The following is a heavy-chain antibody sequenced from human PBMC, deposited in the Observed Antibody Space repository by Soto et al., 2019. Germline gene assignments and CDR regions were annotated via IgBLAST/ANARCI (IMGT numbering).Heavy chain of an antibody. J-gene: IGHJ4*02. CDR2: IYYSGST. Sequence: SETLSLTCTVSGGSISSGDYYWSWIRQPPGKGLEWIGYIYYSGSTYYNPSLKSRVTISVDTSKNQFSLKLSSVTAADTAVYYCARDRVGNYYDSSGYLPALFDYWGQGTLVTVSS. D-gene: IGHD3-22*01. V-gene: IGHV4-30-4*01. CDR1: GGSISSGDYY. CDR3: ARDRVGNYYDSSGYLPALFDY.